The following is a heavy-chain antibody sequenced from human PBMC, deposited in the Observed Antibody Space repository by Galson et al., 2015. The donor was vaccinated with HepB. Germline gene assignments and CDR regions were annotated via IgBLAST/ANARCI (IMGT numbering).Heavy chain of an antibody. J-gene: IGHJ4*02. CDR3: ARDQAYYYDSSGYYFGFDY. CDR2: IWYDGSNK. V-gene: IGHV3-33*01. D-gene: IGHD3-22*01. CDR1: GFTFSSYG. Sequence: LRLSCAASGFTFSSYGMHWVRQAPGKGLEGVAVIWYDGSNKYYADSVKGRFTISRDNSKNTLYLQMNSLRAEDTAVYYCARDQAYYYDSSGYYFGFDYWGQGTLVTVSS.